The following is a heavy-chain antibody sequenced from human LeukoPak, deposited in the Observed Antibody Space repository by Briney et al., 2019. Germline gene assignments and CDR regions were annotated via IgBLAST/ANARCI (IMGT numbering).Heavy chain of an antibody. CDR2: IRSNTYGGTT. J-gene: IGHJ5*02. V-gene: IGHV3-49*03. Sequence: GGSLRLSCTASGSSFGDYAMSWFRQAPGKGLEWVGFIRSNTYGGTTEYAASVKGRFTISRDDSTSIAYLQVSSLKTADTAVYYCARGGTLDPSDLWGQGTLVTVSS. CDR1: GSSFGDYA. CDR3: ARGGTLDPSDL. D-gene: IGHD3-16*01.